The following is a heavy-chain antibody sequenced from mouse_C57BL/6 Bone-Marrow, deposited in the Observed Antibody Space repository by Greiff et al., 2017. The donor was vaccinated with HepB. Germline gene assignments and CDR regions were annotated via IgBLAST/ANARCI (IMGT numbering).Heavy chain of an antibody. CDR2: ISDGGSYT. V-gene: IGHV5-4*03. Sequence: EVKVVESGGGLVKPGGSLKLSCAASGFTFSSYAMSWVRQTPEKRLEWVATISDGGSYTYYPDNVKGRFTISRDNAKNNLYLQMSHLKSEDTAMYYCARGSYYSNFTFAYWGQGTLVTVSA. D-gene: IGHD2-5*01. J-gene: IGHJ3*01. CDR3: ARGSYYSNFTFAY. CDR1: GFTFSSYA.